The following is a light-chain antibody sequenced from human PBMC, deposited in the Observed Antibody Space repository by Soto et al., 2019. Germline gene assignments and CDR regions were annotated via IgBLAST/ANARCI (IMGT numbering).Light chain of an antibody. CDR2: KAS. CDR3: QQYNSYPGRT. V-gene: IGKV1-5*03. Sequence: DIQMTQSPSTLSASVGDRVTITCRASQSISSWLAWYQQKPGKAPKLLIYKASSLASGVPSRFSGSGSGTEFTLTISSLQPDDFATYYCQQYNSYPGRTFGQGTKVEIK. J-gene: IGKJ1*01. CDR1: QSISSW.